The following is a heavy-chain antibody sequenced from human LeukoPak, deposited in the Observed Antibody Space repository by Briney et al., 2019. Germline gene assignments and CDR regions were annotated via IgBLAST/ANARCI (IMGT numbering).Heavy chain of an antibody. D-gene: IGHD3-22*01. J-gene: IGHJ4*02. V-gene: IGHV1-2*02. CDR2: INPNSGDT. CDR3: ARDSIVYYYDSSGYYYNYDDY. CDR1: GYTFTGYY. Sequence: ASVKVSCKASGYTFTGYYMHRVRQAPGQGLEWMGWINPNSGDTNYAQKFQGRVTMTRDTSISTAHMELSRLRSDDTAVYYCARDSIVYYYDSSGYYYNYDDYWGQGTLVTVSS.